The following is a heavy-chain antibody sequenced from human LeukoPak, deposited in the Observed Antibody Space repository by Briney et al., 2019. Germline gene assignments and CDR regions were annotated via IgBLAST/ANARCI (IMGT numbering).Heavy chain of an antibody. CDR2: INHSGSA. Sequence: PSETLSLACAVYDGSLSGYYWGWVRQPPGKGLEWIGEINHSGSANYNPSLKSRVSISIDTSKNQFSLNLTSVTAADTAVYYCASRGRWSQGTLVTVSS. V-gene: IGHV4-34*01. CDR1: DGSLSGYY. J-gene: IGHJ4*02. D-gene: IGHD1-26*01. CDR3: ASRGR.